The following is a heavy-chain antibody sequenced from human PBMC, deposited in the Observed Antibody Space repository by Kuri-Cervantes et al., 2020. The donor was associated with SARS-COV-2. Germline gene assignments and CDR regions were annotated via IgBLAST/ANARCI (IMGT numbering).Heavy chain of an antibody. CDR2: IIPIFGTA. D-gene: IGHD3-10*01. Sequence: SVKVSCKASGGTFSSYTISWVRQAPGQGLEWMGGIIPIFGTANYAQKFQGRVTITADESTSTAYMELSSLGSEDTAVYYCARDPTLSSGSYYSSFDYWGQGTLVTVSS. V-gene: IGHV1-69*13. CDR1: GGTFSSYT. J-gene: IGHJ4*02. CDR3: ARDPTLSSGSYYSSFDY.